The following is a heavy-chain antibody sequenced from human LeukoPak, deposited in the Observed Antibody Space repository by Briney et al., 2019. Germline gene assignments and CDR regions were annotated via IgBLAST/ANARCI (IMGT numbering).Heavy chain of an antibody. CDR2: MSSNSGNT. J-gene: IGHJ4*02. Sequence: GASVKVSCKASGYIFTNFDINWVRQATGQGLEWVGWMSSNSGNTGYGQKFQGRITLTRDTAISTAYMELTSLRYEDTAVYYCARGDYWGQGTLVTVSS. CDR1: GYIFTNFD. CDR3: ARGDY. V-gene: IGHV1-8*01.